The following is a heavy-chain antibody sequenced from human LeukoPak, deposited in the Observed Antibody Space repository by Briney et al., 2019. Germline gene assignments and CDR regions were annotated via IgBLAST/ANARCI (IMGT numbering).Heavy chain of an antibody. CDR3: ARVQYFDNGGYWNLDY. Sequence: PSETLSLTCALSGGSITDYFYNWVRQSPGKGLEWIGEINHSGSSTYNPALKSRVTISADTSKNQFSLKLSSVTAADTAVYYCARVQYFDNGGYWNLDYWGQGTLVTVSS. CDR1: GGSITDYF. V-gene: IGHV4-34*01. D-gene: IGHD3-22*01. CDR2: INHSGSS. J-gene: IGHJ4*02.